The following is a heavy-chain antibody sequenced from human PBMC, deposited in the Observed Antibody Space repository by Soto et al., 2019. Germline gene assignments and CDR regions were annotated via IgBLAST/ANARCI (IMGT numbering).Heavy chain of an antibody. CDR1: GGTFSAYA. D-gene: IGHD3-16*02. J-gene: IGHJ6*02. Sequence: SVKVSCKASGGTFSAYAISWVRQAPGQGLEWMGGILPLSGTSNYTQRFQGGVTITADKSTSTAYMELSSLRSDDTAVYYCARTNPTKYYDYVWGDYRREGMDVWGQGTTVTVSS. CDR2: ILPLSGTS. V-gene: IGHV1-69*06. CDR3: ARTNPTKYYDYVWGDYRREGMDV.